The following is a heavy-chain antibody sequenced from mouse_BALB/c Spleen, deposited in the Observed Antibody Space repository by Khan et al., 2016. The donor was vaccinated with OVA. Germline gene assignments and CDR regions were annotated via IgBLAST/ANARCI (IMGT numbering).Heavy chain of an antibody. CDR1: GYTFTSYW. J-gene: IGHJ2*01. D-gene: IGHD2-1*01. CDR2: IYPGNSDI. CDR3: TRNGFGNYESWDY. Sequence: VQLQQSGTVLARPEASVKMSCKASGYTFTSYWMHWVKQRPGQGLEWIGAIYPGNSDINYNQKFKGKAKLTAVTSTSTAYMELNSLTNEDSAVYYGTRNGFGNYESWDYWGQGTTLTVSS. V-gene: IGHV1-5*01.